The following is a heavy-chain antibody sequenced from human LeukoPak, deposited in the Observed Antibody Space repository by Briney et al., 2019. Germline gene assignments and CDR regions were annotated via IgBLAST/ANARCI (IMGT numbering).Heavy chain of an antibody. CDR2: IIPIFGTA. J-gene: IGHJ3*02. Sequence: ASVKVSCKASGGTFSSYAISWVRQAPGQGLEWMGGIIPIFGTANYAQKFQGRVTITADESTSTAYMELSSLRSEDTAVYYCARDLGSPWGRSAFDIWGQGTMVTVSS. CDR1: GGTFSSYA. CDR3: ARDLGSPWGRSAFDI. V-gene: IGHV1-69*13. D-gene: IGHD3-16*01.